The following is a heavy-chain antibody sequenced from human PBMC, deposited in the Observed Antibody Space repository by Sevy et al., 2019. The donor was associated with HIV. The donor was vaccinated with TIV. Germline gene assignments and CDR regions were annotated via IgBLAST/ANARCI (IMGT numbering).Heavy chain of an antibody. Sequence: GGSLRLSCAASGFTFSSYGMHWVRQAPGKGLEWVAVISYDGSNKYYADSVKGRFTISGDNSKNTLYLQMNSLRAEDTAVYYCAKEGSGSSWALDYWGQGTLVTVSS. CDR3: AKEGSGSSWALDY. CDR2: ISYDGSNK. V-gene: IGHV3-30*18. CDR1: GFTFSSYG. J-gene: IGHJ4*02. D-gene: IGHD6-13*01.